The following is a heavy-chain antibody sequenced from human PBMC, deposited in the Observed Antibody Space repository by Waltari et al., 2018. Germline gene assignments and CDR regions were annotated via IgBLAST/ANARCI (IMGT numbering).Heavy chain of an antibody. CDR2: ITGSGDST. D-gene: IGHD3-3*02. V-gene: IGHV3-23*01. CDR3: AKDWRRSLEYLDWLLFALDD. Sequence: EVQLLESGGGLVQPGGSLRLSCAASGFKFSDHAMSWVRQAPGKGLGWVSAITGSGDSTYYAESLKGRFTVSRDKSKNTLYLQMNSLTVEDTAVYYCAKDWRRSLEYLDWLLFALDDWGQGTLVTVSS. J-gene: IGHJ4*02. CDR1: GFKFSDHA.